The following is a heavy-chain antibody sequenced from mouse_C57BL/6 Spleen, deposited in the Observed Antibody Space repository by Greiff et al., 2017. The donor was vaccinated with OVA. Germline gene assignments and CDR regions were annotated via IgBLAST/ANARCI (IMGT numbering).Heavy chain of an antibody. V-gene: IGHV1-69*01. CDR2: IDPSDSYT. D-gene: IGHD1-1*01. Sequence: QVQLHQPGAELVMPGASVKLSCKASGYTFTSYWMHWVKQRPGQGLEWIGEIDPSDSYTNYNQKFKGKSTLTVDKSSSTAYMQLSSLTSEDSAVYYCARRYGSSYGFAYWGQGTLVTVSA. CDR3: ARRYGSSYGFAY. J-gene: IGHJ3*01. CDR1: GYTFTSYW.